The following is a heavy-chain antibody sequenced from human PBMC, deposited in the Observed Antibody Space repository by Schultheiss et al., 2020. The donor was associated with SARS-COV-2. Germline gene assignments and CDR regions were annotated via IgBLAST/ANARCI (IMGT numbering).Heavy chain of an antibody. CDR2: ISGSGGST. D-gene: IGHD2-15*01. V-gene: IGHV3-23*01. J-gene: IGHJ4*02. Sequence: ETLSLTCAVSGGSISSGHWWSWVRQPPGKGLEWVSAISGSGGSTYYADSVKGRFTISRDNAKNSLYLQMNSLRAEDTAVYYCARRGYCSGGRCYYFDYWGQETLSPSPQ. CDR1: GGSISSGH. CDR3: ARRGYCSGGRCYYFDY.